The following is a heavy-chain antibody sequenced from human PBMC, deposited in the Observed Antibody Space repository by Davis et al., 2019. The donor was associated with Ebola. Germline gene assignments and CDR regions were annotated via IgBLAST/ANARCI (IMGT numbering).Heavy chain of an antibody. V-gene: IGHV4-34*01. Sequence: PSETLSLTCAVYGGSFSGYYWSWIRQPPGKGLEWIGEINHSGSTNYNPSLKSRVTISVDTSKNQFSLKLSSVTAADTAVYYCVYAGDGFDIWGQGTMVTVSS. J-gene: IGHJ3*02. CDR3: VYAGDGFDI. CDR1: GGSFSGYY. D-gene: IGHD2-8*01. CDR2: INHSGST.